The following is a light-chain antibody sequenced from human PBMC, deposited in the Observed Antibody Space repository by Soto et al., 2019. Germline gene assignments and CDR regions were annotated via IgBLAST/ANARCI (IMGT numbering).Light chain of an antibody. Sequence: EIVLTQSPATLSVSPGERVTFSCRASQSISTNLAWYQQTPGQAPRLLIYGASTRHTHIPARFSGAGSETELTLSVSSRLHEDFAVFYCHQYYDSSLVTFGGGTKVDIK. J-gene: IGKJ4*01. CDR1: QSISTN. V-gene: IGKV3-15*01. CDR2: GAS. CDR3: HQYYDSSLVT.